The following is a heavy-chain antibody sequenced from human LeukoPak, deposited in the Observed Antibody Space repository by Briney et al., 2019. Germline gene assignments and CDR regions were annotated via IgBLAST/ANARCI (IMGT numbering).Heavy chain of an antibody. J-gene: IGHJ4*02. V-gene: IGHV4-39*07. CDR1: GGSISSSSYY. CDR2: IYYSGST. Sequence: SETLSLTCTVSGGSISSSSYYWGWIRQPPGKGLEWIGSIYYSGSTYYNPSLKSRVTISVDTSKNQFSLKLSSVTAADTAVYYCARTVGYSYGYNYWGQGTLVTVSS. CDR3: ARTVGYSYGYNY. D-gene: IGHD5-18*01.